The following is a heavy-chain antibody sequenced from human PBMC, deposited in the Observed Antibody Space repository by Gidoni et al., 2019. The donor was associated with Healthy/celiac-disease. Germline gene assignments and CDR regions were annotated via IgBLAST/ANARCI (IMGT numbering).Heavy chain of an antibody. D-gene: IGHD3-16*02. CDR1: GFTFDDYA. Sequence: EVQLVESGGGLVQPGRSLRLSCAASGFTFDDYAMHWVRQAPGKGLEWVSGISWNSGSIGYADSVKGRFTISRDNAKNSLYLQMNSLRAEDTALYYCAKGPITFGGVIRDAFDIWGQGTMVTVSS. J-gene: IGHJ3*02. CDR3: AKGPITFGGVIRDAFDI. CDR2: ISWNSGSI. V-gene: IGHV3-9*01.